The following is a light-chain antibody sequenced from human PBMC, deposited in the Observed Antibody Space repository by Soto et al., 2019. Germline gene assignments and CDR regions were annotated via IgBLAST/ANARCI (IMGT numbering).Light chain of an antibody. V-gene: IGKV1-9*01. CDR2: AAS. Sequence: DIQLTQSPSFLSASVGDRVTITCRASQAISSYLAWFQQRPGKAPKVLIYAASTLQSGVPSRFSGSGSGTEFTLTISSLQPEDFATYFCQQLNSYPWTFGQGTEVEIK. J-gene: IGKJ1*01. CDR3: QQLNSYPWT. CDR1: QAISSY.